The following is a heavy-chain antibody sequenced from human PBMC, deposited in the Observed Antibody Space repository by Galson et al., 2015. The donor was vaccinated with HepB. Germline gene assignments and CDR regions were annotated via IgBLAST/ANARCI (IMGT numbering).Heavy chain of an antibody. Sequence: SVKVSCKASGYTFTSYAMNWVRQAPGQGLEWMGWINTNAGNPTYAQGFTGRFVFSLDTSVSTAYLQISNLKAEDTAVYYCARGVYYDFWSGHWPWFDPWGQGTLVTVSS. V-gene: IGHV7-4-1*02. CDR3: ARGVYYDFWSGHWPWFDP. D-gene: IGHD3-3*01. CDR2: INTNAGNP. J-gene: IGHJ5*02. CDR1: GYTFTSYA.